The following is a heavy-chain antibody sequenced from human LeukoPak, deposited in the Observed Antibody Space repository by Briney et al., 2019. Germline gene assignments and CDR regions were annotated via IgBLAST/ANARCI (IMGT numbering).Heavy chain of an antibody. CDR3: ARDGFPGAVTQNEGWWFFDL. CDR2: IWYDGSNK. Sequence: GGSLRLSCAASGFTFSNYGTHWVRQAPDKGLEWVAVIWYDGSNKYYADSVRGRFTISRDNSKNTLYLQMNSLRAEDTAVYFCARDGFPGAVTQNEGWWFFDLWGRGTLVTVSS. CDR1: GFTFSNYG. V-gene: IGHV3-33*01. D-gene: IGHD4-17*01. J-gene: IGHJ2*01.